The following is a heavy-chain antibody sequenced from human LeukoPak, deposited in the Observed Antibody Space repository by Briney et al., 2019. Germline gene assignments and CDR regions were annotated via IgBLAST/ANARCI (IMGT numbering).Heavy chain of an antibody. CDR1: GFTFSSYA. CDR3: ARDQGGPPDY. Sequence: GGSLRLSCAASGFTFSSYAMSWVRQAPGKGLEWVSAISGSGGSTYCADSVKGRFTISRDNAKNSLYLQMNSLRAEDTAVYYCARDQGGPPDYWGQGTLVTVSS. CDR2: ISGSGGST. J-gene: IGHJ4*02. D-gene: IGHD1-14*01. V-gene: IGHV3-23*01.